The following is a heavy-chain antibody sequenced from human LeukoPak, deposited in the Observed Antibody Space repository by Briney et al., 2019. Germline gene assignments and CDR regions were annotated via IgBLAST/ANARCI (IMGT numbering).Heavy chain of an antibody. Sequence: ASVKVSCKASGYTFTGYYMHWVRQAPGQGLEWMGWINPNSGGTNYAQKLQGRVTMTTDTSTSTAYMELRSLRSDDTAVYYCARSFPYCSSTSCHHFDYWGQGTLVTVSS. D-gene: IGHD2-2*01. CDR3: ARSFPYCSSTSCHHFDY. J-gene: IGHJ4*02. CDR1: GYTFTGYY. V-gene: IGHV1-2*02. CDR2: INPNSGGT.